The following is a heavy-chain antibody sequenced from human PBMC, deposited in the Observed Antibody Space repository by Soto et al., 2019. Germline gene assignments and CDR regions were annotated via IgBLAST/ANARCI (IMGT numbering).Heavy chain of an antibody. V-gene: IGHV1-18*01. CDR2: ISAYNGNT. Sequence: ASVKVSCKASGYTFTNYAITWVRQAPGQGLEWMGWISAYNGNTNYAQKFQGRVTMTTDTSTSTAYMELTSLRSDDTAVYYCARDQRRYHGSGSPLYFDYWGQGTLVTVSS. CDR3: ARDQRRYHGSGSPLYFDY. J-gene: IGHJ4*02. D-gene: IGHD3-10*01. CDR1: GYTFTNYA.